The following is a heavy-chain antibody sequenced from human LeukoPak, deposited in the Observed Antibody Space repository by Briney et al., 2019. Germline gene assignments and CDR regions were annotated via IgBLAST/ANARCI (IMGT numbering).Heavy chain of an antibody. CDR2: IYYSGST. D-gene: IGHD6-13*01. J-gene: IGHJ2*01. CDR3: ARRPRYTYSSSWYCWYFDL. V-gene: IGHV4-39*07. CDR1: GGFISSSSYY. Sequence: SETLSLTCTVSGGFISSSSYYWGWIRQPPGKGLEWIGSIYYSGSTYYNPSLKSRVTISVDTSKNQFSLKLSSVTAADTAVYYCARRPRYTYSSSWYCWYFDLWGRGTLVTVSS.